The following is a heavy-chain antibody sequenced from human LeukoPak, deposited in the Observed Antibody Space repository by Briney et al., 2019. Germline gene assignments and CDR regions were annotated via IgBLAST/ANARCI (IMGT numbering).Heavy chain of an antibody. J-gene: IGHJ6*04. V-gene: IGHV1-69*06. CDR1: GGTFSSYA. Sequence: ASVKVSCKASGGTFSSYAISWVRQAPGQGLEWMGGIIPIFGTANYAQKFQGRVTITADKSTSTAYMELSSLRSEDTAVYYCAERLSDYDSSGPTSYGMDVWGKGTTVTVSS. CDR2: IIPIFGTA. CDR3: AERLSDYDSSGPTSYGMDV. D-gene: IGHD3-22*01.